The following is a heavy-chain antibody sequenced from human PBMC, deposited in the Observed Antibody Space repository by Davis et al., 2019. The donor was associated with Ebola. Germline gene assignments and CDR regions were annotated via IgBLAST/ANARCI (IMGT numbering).Heavy chain of an antibody. CDR1: GFTFSRYA. V-gene: IGHV3-30-3*01. CDR3: ARDPVSYYGDYGDY. D-gene: IGHD4-17*01. J-gene: IGHJ4*02. CDR2: ISYDGSNK. Sequence: PGGSLRLSCAASGFTFSRYAMHSVRQAPGKGLEWVAVISYDGSNKYYADSVKARFTISRDNSKNTLYLQMNSLRAEDTAVYYCARDPVSYYGDYGDYWGQGTLVTVSS.